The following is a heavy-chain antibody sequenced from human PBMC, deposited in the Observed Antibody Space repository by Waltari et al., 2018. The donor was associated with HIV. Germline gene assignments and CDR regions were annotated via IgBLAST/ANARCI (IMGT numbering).Heavy chain of an antibody. Sequence: QVQLVQSGAEVKKPGASVKVSCKASGYTFTGYYMPWVRQAPGQGLEWMGRINPNSGGTNYAQKCQSRVTMTRDTSISTAYMELSRLRSDDTAVYYCARDNRGELPFDPWGQGTLVTVSS. CDR3: ARDNRGELPFDP. CDR2: INPNSGGT. J-gene: IGHJ5*02. V-gene: IGHV1-2*06. CDR1: GYTFTGYY. D-gene: IGHD3-10*01.